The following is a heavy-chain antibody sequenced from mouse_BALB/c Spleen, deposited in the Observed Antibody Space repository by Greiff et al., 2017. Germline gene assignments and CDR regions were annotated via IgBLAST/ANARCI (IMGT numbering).Heavy chain of an antibody. Sequence: EVMLVESGPGLVKPSQSLSLTCTVTGYSITSDYAWNWIRQFPGNKLEWMGYISYSGSTSYNPSLKSRISITRDTSKNQFFLQLNSVTTEDTATYYCARGVRRFDYWGQGTTLTGSS. CDR1: GYSITSDYA. J-gene: IGHJ2*01. D-gene: IGHD2-14*01. CDR3: ARGVRRFDY. CDR2: ISYSGST. V-gene: IGHV3-2*02.